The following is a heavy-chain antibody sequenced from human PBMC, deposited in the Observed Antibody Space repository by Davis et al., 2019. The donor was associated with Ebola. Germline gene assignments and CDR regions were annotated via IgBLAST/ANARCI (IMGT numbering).Heavy chain of an antibody. Sequence: ASVKVSCKASGYTFTNYGITWVRQAPGQGLEWMGWINPHNGNTNYAQNVQGRVTMTTDTSTSTAYMEVGSLRSDDTAVYYCAREGSGYDSLYYYGMDVWGKGTTVTVSS. CDR1: GYTFTNYG. CDR3: AREGSGYDSLYYYGMDV. J-gene: IGHJ6*04. D-gene: IGHD5-12*01. CDR2: INPHNGNT. V-gene: IGHV1-18*04.